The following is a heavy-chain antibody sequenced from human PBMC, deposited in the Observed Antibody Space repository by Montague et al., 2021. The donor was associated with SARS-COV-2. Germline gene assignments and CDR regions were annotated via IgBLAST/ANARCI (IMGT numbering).Heavy chain of an antibody. D-gene: IGHD6-19*01. CDR2: ISDDGSKK. CDR1: GFTFSSYA. CDR3: ARDRSWLILGELDY. Sequence: SLRLSCAASGFTFSSYAMHWVRQAPGKGLEWVAVISDDGSKKYYVDSVKGRFTISRDNSKNTLYLQMNSLRTEDTAVYHCARDRSWLILGELDYWGQGTLVTVSS. V-gene: IGHV3-30*04. J-gene: IGHJ4*02.